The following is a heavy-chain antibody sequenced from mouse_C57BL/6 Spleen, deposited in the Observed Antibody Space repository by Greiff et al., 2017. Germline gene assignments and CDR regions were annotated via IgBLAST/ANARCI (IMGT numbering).Heavy chain of an antibody. CDR3: SSHYDDSSYRFDY. J-gene: IGHJ2*01. Sequence: EVQLQQSGPELVKPGASVKISCKASGYTFTDYYMNWVKQSHGKSLEWIGDINPNNGGTSYNQKFKGKATLTVDKSSSTAYMELRSLTSEDSAVYYCSSHYDDSSYRFDYWGQGTTLTVSS. CDR1: GYTFTDYY. V-gene: IGHV1-26*01. D-gene: IGHD1-1*01. CDR2: INPNNGGT.